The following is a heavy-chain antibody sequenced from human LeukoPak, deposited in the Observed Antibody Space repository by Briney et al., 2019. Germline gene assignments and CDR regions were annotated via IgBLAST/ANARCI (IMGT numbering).Heavy chain of an antibody. CDR3: ARVLCGGDCYGAFDI. Sequence: SETLSLTCSVSGGSISSSSYYWGWIRQPPGKGLEWIGEINHSGSTNYNPSLKSRVTISVDTSKNQFSLKLSSVTAADTAVYYCARVLCGGDCYGAFDIWGQGTMVTVSS. D-gene: IGHD2-21*02. J-gene: IGHJ3*02. CDR1: GGSISSSSYY. V-gene: IGHV4-39*07. CDR2: INHSGST.